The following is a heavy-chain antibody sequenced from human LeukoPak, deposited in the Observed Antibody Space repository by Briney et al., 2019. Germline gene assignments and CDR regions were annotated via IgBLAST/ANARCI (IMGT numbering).Heavy chain of an antibody. Sequence: GGSLRLSCAASGFTFSNYAMSWVRQAPGKGLEWVSAISGSGDSTYYADSVKGRFTISRDNSKNTLYLQMNSLRAEDTAVYYCAKDSRDICGGGSCYSGGFDYWGQGTLVTVSP. J-gene: IGHJ4*02. V-gene: IGHV3-23*01. D-gene: IGHD2-15*01. CDR3: AKDSRDICGGGSCYSGGFDY. CDR1: GFTFSNYA. CDR2: ISGSGDST.